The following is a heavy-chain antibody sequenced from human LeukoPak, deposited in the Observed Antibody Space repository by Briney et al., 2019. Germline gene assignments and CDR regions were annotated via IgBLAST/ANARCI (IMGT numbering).Heavy chain of an antibody. CDR3: ASRHYDYVWGSYRTFDY. D-gene: IGHD3-16*02. J-gene: IGHJ4*02. Sequence: SVKVSCKASGGTFSSYAISWVRQAPGQGLEWMGRINPIFGTANYAQKFQGRVTITTDESTSTAYMELSSLRSEDTAVYYCASRHYDYVWGSYRTFDYWGQGTLLTVSS. CDR2: INPIFGTA. CDR1: GGTFSSYA. V-gene: IGHV1-69*05.